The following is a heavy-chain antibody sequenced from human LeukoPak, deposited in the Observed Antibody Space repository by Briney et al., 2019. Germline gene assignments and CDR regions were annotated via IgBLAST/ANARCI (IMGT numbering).Heavy chain of an antibody. V-gene: IGHV3-9*03. CDR2: ISWNSGSI. CDR3: AKARSYGGNSAFDY. J-gene: IGHJ4*02. D-gene: IGHD4-23*01. CDR1: GFTFDDYA. Sequence: GRSLRLSCAASGFTFDDYAMHWVRQAPGKGLEWVSGISWNSGSIGYADSVKGRFTISRDNAKSSLYLQMNSLRAEDMALYYCAKARSYGGNSAFDYWGQGTLVTVSS.